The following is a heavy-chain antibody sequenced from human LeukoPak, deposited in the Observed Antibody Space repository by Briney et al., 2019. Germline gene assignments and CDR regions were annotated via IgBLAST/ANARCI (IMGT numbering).Heavy chain of an antibody. Sequence: GESLKISCKDSGYSFTSYWIGWVRQMPGKGLEWMGIIYPDDSDTKYSPSFQGQVTISADKSISTAYLQWSSLKASDTAMYYCARPPYTSSSDAFDIWGQGTMVTVSS. CDR2: IYPDDSDT. CDR3: ARPPYTSSSDAFDI. D-gene: IGHD6-13*01. CDR1: GYSFTSYW. V-gene: IGHV5-51*01. J-gene: IGHJ3*02.